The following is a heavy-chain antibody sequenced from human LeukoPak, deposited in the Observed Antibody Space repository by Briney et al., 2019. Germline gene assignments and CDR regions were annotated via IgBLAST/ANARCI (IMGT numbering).Heavy chain of an antibody. V-gene: IGHV3-21*01. J-gene: IGHJ4*02. D-gene: IGHD6-13*01. CDR2: ISSSSSYI. CDR3: AVLRQLAESDY. Sequence: GGSLRLSCAASGFTFSSCSMNWVRQAPGKGLEWVSSISSSSSYIYYADSVKGRFTISRDNAKNSLYLQMNSLRAEDTAVYYCAVLRQLAESDYWGQGTLVTVSS. CDR1: GFTFSSCS.